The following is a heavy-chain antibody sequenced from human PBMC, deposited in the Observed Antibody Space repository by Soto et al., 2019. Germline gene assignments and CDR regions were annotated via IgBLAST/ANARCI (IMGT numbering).Heavy chain of an antibody. CDR1: GFTFSSYA. CDR3: AKDSYYDSSGYYSFDY. V-gene: IGHV3-23*01. Sequence: PGGSLRLSCAASGFTFSSYAMSWVRQAPGKGLEWVSAISGSGGSTYYADSVKGRFTISRDNSKNTLYLQMNSLRAEDTAVYYCAKDSYYDSSGYYSFDYWGQGTLVTVSS. J-gene: IGHJ4*02. D-gene: IGHD3-22*01. CDR2: ISGSGGST.